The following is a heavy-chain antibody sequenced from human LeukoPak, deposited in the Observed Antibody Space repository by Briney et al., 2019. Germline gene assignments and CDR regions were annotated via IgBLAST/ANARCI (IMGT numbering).Heavy chain of an antibody. CDR3: ARDGGYYYGSGSSFDY. J-gene: IGHJ4*02. CDR1: GGSISSGSYY. V-gene: IGHV4-61*02. D-gene: IGHD3-10*01. Sequence: SETLSLTCTVSGGSISSGSYYWSWIRQPAGKGLEWIGRIYTSGSTNYNPSLKSRVTISVDTSKNQFSLKLSSVTAADTAVYYCARDGGYYYGSGSSFDYWGQGTLVTVSS. CDR2: IYTSGST.